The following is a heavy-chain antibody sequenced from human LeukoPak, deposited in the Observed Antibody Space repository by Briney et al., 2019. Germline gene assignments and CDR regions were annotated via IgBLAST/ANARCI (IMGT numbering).Heavy chain of an antibody. CDR3: GRIPAAGSLKGSFDI. J-gene: IGHJ3*02. Sequence: GESLKISCKGSGYSFTTYWIGWVRQMPGNGLEWMGIIYPGDSDTTYSPSFQGQVTISADKSISTAYLQWSSLKASDSAMYYCGRIPAAGSLKGSFDIWGQGTMVTVSS. CDR2: IYPGDSDT. V-gene: IGHV5-51*01. D-gene: IGHD6-13*01. CDR1: GYSFTTYW.